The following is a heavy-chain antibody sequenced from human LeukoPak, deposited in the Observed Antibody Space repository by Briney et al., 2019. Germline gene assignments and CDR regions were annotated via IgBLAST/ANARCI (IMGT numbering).Heavy chain of an antibody. J-gene: IGHJ3*02. CDR3: ARYSSSWHAYDI. V-gene: IGHV3-7*05. CDR2: IKQDGSEK. D-gene: IGHD6-13*01. Sequence: PGGSLRLSCAASGFTFSSYWMSWVRQAPGKGLQWVANIKQDGSEKYYVDSVKGRFTISRDNAKNSLSLQMNSLRAEDTAVYYCARYSSSWHAYDIWGQGTWPPSLQ. CDR1: GFTFSSYW.